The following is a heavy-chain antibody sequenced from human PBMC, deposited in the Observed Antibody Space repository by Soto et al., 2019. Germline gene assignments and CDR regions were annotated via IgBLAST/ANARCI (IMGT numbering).Heavy chain of an antibody. D-gene: IGHD3-10*01. V-gene: IGHV3-66*01. J-gene: IGHJ4*02. CDR2: IYSGGNT. CDR3: TRDSSYYGAGRGVLDY. Sequence: GGFMRLSCAVSGCTVNNNYMSWVRQAPGKGLEGGPVIYSGGNTDYAESVRGRFTVSRDTSKNTLYLQMNSLRAEDTAIYYCTRDSSYYGAGRGVLDYWGQGTPVTVSS. CDR1: GCTVNNNY.